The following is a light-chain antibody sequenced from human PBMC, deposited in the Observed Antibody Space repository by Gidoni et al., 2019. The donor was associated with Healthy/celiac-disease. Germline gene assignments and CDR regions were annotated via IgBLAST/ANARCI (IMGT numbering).Light chain of an antibody. J-gene: IGLJ1*01. Sequence: QSVLTPPPSVSGAPGQRVTISCPGSSSNIGAGYDVHWYQQLPGTAPKLLIYGNSNRPSGVPDRFSGSKSGTSASRAITGLQAEDEADYYCQSYDSSLSAFYVFGTGTKVTVL. CDR1: SSNIGAGYD. CDR2: GNS. CDR3: QSYDSSLSAFYV. V-gene: IGLV1-40*01.